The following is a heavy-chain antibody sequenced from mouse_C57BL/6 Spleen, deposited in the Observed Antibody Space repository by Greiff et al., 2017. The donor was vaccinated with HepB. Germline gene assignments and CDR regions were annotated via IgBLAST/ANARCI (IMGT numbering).Heavy chain of an antibody. V-gene: IGHV5-17*01. CDR2: ISSGSSTI. D-gene: IGHD2-3*01. CDR3: ARDGDTGFAY. Sequence: EVQLVESGGGLVKPGGSLKLSCAASGFTFSDYGMHWVRQAPEKGLEWVAYISSGSSTIYYADTVKGRFTISRDNAKNTLFLQMTSLRSEDTAMYYCARDGDTGFAYWGQGTLVTVSA. CDR1: GFTFSDYG. J-gene: IGHJ3*01.